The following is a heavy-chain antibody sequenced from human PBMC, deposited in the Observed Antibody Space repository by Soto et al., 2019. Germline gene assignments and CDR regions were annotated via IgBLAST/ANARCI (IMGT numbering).Heavy chain of an antibody. J-gene: IGHJ3*02. CDR1: GGSISSYY. CDR2: IYYSGNT. Sequence: PSETLSLTCTVSGGSISSYYWSWIRQPPGKGLEWIGYIYYSGNTNYNPSLKSRVTISVDTSKNQFSLKLSSVTAADKAVYYCARVGVAGIPWSAFDIWGQGTMVTVSS. V-gene: IGHV4-59*01. D-gene: IGHD6-19*01. CDR3: ARVGVAGIPWSAFDI.